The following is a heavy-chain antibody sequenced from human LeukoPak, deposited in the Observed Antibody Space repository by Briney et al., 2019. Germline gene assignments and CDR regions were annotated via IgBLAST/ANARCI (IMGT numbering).Heavy chain of an antibody. CDR3: ARERYSTIENDALDF. V-gene: IGHV3-21*01. D-gene: IGHD6-13*01. CDR2: ITSTSSYI. Sequence: GGSLRLSCAASGFTLSRHYMNWVRQAPGKGLEWVSSITSTSSYIYYADSVKGRFAISRDNAKNSLYLQMNSLRAEDSAIYYCARERYSTIENDALDFWGQGTMVTVSS. J-gene: IGHJ3*01. CDR1: GFTLSRHY.